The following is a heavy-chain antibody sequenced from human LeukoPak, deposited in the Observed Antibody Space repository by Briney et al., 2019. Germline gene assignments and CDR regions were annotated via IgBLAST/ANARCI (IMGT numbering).Heavy chain of an antibody. V-gene: IGHV3-64*01. CDR3: ARGLLLHGGCCSYGMDV. CDR1: GFTFSGYA. Sequence: PGGSLRLSCAASGFTFSGYAMHWVRQAPGKGLEYVSAISSNGGSTYYAHSVKGRFTISRDNSKNTLYLQMGSLRAEDMAVYYCARGLLLHGGCCSYGMDVWGLGTTVTVSS. D-gene: IGHD2-8*01. J-gene: IGHJ6*02. CDR2: ISSNGGST.